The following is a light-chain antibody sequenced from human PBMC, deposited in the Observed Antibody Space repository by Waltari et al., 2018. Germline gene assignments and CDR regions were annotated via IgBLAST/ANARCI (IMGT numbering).Light chain of an antibody. J-gene: IGLJ3*02. Sequence: QSALTQPASVSGSPGQPITTPCTGTSSDVAAYNYASWYQQHPGKAPKLLIFDVSNRPSGVSNRFSGSKSGNTASLTISGLQAEDESDYYCCSFTSGSTWVFGGGTKLTVL. CDR1: SSDVAAYNY. CDR3: CSFTSGSTWV. CDR2: DVS. V-gene: IGLV2-14*01.